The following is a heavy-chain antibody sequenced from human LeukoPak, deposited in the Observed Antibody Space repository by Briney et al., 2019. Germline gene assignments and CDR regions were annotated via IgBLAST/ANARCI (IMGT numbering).Heavy chain of an antibody. CDR1: YGSISDISYY. D-gene: IGHD3-9*01. CDR3: ASAYYDILGGHFDY. Sequence: SETLSLTCTVSYGSISDISYYWGWIRQPPGKGLEWIGSIYYSGRTYYNSSLKSRVTISVDTSKNQFSLKVTSVTASDTAVYYCASAYYDILGGHFDYWGQGTLVTVSS. CDR2: IYYSGRT. J-gene: IGHJ4*02. V-gene: IGHV4-39*07.